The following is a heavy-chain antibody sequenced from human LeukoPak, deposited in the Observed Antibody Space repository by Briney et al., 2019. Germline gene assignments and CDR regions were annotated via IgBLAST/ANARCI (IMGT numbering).Heavy chain of an antibody. D-gene: IGHD6-6*01. J-gene: IGHJ4*02. Sequence: GGSLRLSCAASGFTFSSYAMNWVRQALGKGPEGVAAVSESGGTTYYADSVKGRFAISRDNSKNKVYLQMSSLRDDDTAVYYCATRYSSFLGTGWFVFDYWGQGTLVTVSS. CDR3: ATRYSSFLGTGWFVFDY. CDR2: VSESGGTT. CDR1: GFTFSSYA. V-gene: IGHV3-23*01.